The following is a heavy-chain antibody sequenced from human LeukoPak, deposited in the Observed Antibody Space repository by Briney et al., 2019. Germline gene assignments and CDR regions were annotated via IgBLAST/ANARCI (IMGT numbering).Heavy chain of an antibody. Sequence: SETLSLTCAVSGGSISSYYWSWIRQSPGKGLEWIGYIYYSGSTNYNPSLKGRVTISVDTSKNQFSLKLSSVTAADTAVYYCARRDNSGWNYFDYWGQGTLVTVSS. D-gene: IGHD6-25*01. CDR3: ARRDNSGWNYFDY. CDR2: IYYSGST. V-gene: IGHV4-59*08. J-gene: IGHJ4*02. CDR1: GGSISSYY.